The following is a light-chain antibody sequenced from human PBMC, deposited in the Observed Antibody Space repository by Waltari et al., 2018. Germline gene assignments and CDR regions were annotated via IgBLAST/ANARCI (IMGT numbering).Light chain of an antibody. CDR3: QQYHTYWA. CDR2: KAS. CDR1: QSISSW. J-gene: IGKJ1*01. V-gene: IGKV1-5*03. Sequence: DIKMTQSPSTLSASVGDRVPIPCRASQSISSWLAWYQQKPGKAPKLLIYKASTLQSGIPSRFSGSGSGTDFTLTISSLHPDDFATYYCQQYHTYWACGQGTKVEIK.